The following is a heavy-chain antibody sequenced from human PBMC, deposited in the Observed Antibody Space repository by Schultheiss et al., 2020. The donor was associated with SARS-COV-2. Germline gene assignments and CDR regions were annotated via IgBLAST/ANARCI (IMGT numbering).Heavy chain of an antibody. Sequence: GGSLRLSCAASGFTFSRFAMTWVRQAPGKGLEWVSSISSSSSYIYYADSVKGRFTISRVNAKNSLYLHMNSLRAEDTAVYYCVKGAPAWIFGVVGNAFDIWGQGTMVTVSS. CDR2: ISSSSSYI. J-gene: IGHJ3*02. D-gene: IGHD3-3*01. V-gene: IGHV3-21*01. CDR3: VKGAPAWIFGVVGNAFDI. CDR1: GFTFSRFA.